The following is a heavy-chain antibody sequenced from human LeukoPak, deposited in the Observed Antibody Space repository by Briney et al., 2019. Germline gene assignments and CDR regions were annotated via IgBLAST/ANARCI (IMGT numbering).Heavy chain of an antibody. CDR2: IKESGSED. V-gene: IGHV3-7*03. Sequence: GGSLRHSCAASGFTFSAHWMTWVRQAPEKGLEWVAAIKESGSEDFYVDSVRGRFTISRDNAKNSLYLQMNSLRVEDTAMYYCTRGDLDPWGQGTLVTVSS. J-gene: IGHJ5*02. CDR1: GFTFSAHW. CDR3: TRGDLDP.